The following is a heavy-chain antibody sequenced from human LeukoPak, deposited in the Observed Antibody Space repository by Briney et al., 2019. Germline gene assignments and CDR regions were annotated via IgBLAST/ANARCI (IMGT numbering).Heavy chain of an antibody. CDR2: INHSGST. CDR3: ARGPTEISIAAADGYYFDY. D-gene: IGHD6-13*01. Sequence: SETLSLTCAVYGGSFSGYYWSWVRQPPGKGLEWIGEINHSGSTNYNPPLTRRVTISVDTSKNQFSLKLSSVTAADTAVYYCARGPTEISIAAADGYYFDYWGQGTLVTVSS. J-gene: IGHJ4*02. V-gene: IGHV4-34*01. CDR1: GGSFSGYY.